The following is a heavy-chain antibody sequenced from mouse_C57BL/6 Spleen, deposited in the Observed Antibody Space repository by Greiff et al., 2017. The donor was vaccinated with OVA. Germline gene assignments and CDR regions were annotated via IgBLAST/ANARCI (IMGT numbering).Heavy chain of an antibody. CDR3: ATYDDDVEGNYYYAMDY. D-gene: IGHD2-4*01. CDR2: ISSGSSTI. Sequence: EVHLVESGGGLVKPGGSLKLSCAASGFTFSDYGMHWVRQAPEKGLEWVAYISSGSSTIYYADTVKGRFTISRDNAKNTLFLQMTSLRSEDTAMYYCATYDDDVEGNYYYAMDYWGQGTSVTVSS. V-gene: IGHV5-17*01. CDR1: GFTFSDYG. J-gene: IGHJ4*01.